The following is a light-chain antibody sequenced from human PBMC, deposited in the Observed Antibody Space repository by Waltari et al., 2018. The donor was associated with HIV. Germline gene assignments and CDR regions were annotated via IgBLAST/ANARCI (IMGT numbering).Light chain of an antibody. CDR3: RVWDRGTAV. CDR1: DLTDKY. Sequence: SYDLTQPLSVSVSPGETASITCSGDDLTDKYAYWYQQKPGQSPLLVIYQDTQRPSGIPERFSGSSSGNTAALTISGTQPMDEADYFCRVWDRGTAVFGGGTKVTVL. CDR2: QDT. V-gene: IGLV3-1*01. J-gene: IGLJ2*01.